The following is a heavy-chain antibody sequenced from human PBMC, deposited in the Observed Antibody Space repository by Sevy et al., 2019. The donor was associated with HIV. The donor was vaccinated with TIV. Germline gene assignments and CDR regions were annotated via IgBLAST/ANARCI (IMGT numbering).Heavy chain of an antibody. CDR1: GFTFSSYA. CDR2: ISYDGSNK. J-gene: IGHJ4*02. V-gene: IGHV3-30*04. Sequence: GGSLRLSCAASGFTFSSYAMHWVRQAPGKGLEWVAVISYDGSNKYYADSVKGRFTISRDNSKNTLYLQMNSLRAEDTAVYYCPRDYPVPEYGDYEGGFDYWGQGTLVTVSS. D-gene: IGHD4-17*01. CDR3: PRDYPVPEYGDYEGGFDY.